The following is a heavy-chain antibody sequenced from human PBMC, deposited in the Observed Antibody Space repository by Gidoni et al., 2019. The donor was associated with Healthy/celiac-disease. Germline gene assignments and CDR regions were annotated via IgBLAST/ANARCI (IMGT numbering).Heavy chain of an antibody. J-gene: IGHJ4*02. CDR3: AKQPLPGGVLDY. D-gene: IGHD2-8*02. CDR1: GFTFDDYA. V-gene: IGHV3-9*01. CDR2: ISWNSGSI. Sequence: EVQLVESGGGLVQPGRSLRLSCAASGFTFDDYAMHWVRQVPGKGLEWVSGISWNSGSIGYADSVKGRFTISRDNAKNSLYLQMNSLRAEDTALYYCAKQPLPGGVLDYWGQGTLVTVSS.